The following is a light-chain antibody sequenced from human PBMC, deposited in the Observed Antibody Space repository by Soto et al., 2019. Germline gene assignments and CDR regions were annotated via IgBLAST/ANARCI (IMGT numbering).Light chain of an antibody. CDR1: SSDIGGYKY. V-gene: IGLV2-8*01. CDR3: SAYGGSCAGSTTL. J-gene: IGLJ3*02. Sequence: QSALTQPPSASGSPGQSVTISCTGTSSDIGGYKYVSWYQQYPGKAPKLLIYEVTKRPSGVPDRFSGSKAGNTASLTVSGLQADDEADYYCSAYGGSCAGSTTLFGGGTKLTVL. CDR2: EVT.